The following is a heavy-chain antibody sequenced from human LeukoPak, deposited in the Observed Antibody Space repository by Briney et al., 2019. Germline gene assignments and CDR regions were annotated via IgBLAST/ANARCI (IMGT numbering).Heavy chain of an antibody. CDR3: ARASHWNQLHYFDY. J-gene: IGHJ4*02. Sequence: SETLSLTCAVYGGSFSGYYWSWIRQPPGKGLEWIGEINHSGSTNYNPSLKSRVTISVDTSKNQFSLKLSSVTAADTAVYYCARASHWNQLHYFDYWGQGTLVTVSS. CDR1: GGSFSGYY. V-gene: IGHV4-34*01. CDR2: INHSGST. D-gene: IGHD1-1*01.